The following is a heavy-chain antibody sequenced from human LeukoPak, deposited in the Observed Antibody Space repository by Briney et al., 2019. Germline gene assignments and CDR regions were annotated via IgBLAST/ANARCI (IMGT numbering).Heavy chain of an antibody. V-gene: IGHV3-23*01. CDR2: ISGSGGST. Sequence: GGSLRLSCAASGFTFSSYGMSWVRQAPGKGLEWVSAISGSGGSTYYADSVKGRFTISRDNSKNTLYLQMNSLRAEDTAVYYCAKDGSGRYSYYYYYYMDVWGKGTTVTISS. CDR3: AKDGSGRYSYYYYYYMDV. D-gene: IGHD3-10*01. J-gene: IGHJ6*03. CDR1: GFTFSSYG.